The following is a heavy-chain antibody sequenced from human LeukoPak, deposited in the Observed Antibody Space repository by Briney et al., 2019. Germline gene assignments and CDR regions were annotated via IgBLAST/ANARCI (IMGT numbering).Heavy chain of an antibody. D-gene: IGHD6-19*01. V-gene: IGHV1-18*01. CDR2: ISGFNCYT. Sequence: GASVKVSCKASGNTFSNYGISWVRQAPGQGLEWRGWISGFNCYTRYAQNLHGRVTMTTETSTSTAYMALRRLISDDPAVYYCARDQGYPSEWLDYWGQGTLVTVSS. CDR1: GNTFSNYG. CDR3: ARDQGYPSEWLDY. J-gene: IGHJ4*02.